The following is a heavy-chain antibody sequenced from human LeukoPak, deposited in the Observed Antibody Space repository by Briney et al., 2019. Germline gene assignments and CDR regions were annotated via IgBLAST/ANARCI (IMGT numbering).Heavy chain of an antibody. V-gene: IGHV3-21*04. CDR2: ITSGSSSHI. CDR3: ARVLLSYFDY. D-gene: IGHD2-21*01. J-gene: IGHJ4*02. CDR1: GFTFSNYN. Sequence: GGSLRLSCAASGFTFSNYNMNWVRQAPGKGLEWVSSITSGSSSHIYYTDSVKGRFTISRDNAKNSLFLQMNSLRVEDTAVYYCARVLLSYFDYWGQGTLVTVSS.